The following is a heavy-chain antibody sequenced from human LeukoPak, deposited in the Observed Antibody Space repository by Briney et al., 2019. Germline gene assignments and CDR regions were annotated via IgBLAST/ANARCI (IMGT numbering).Heavy chain of an antibody. CDR1: GGSISSSSYY. J-gene: IGHJ6*03. V-gene: IGHV4-39*01. CDR3: ATFYDFWSGSNMDV. Sequence: SETLSLTCTVSGGSISSSSYYWGWIRQPPGKGLEWIGSIYYSGSTYYNPSLKSRVTISVDTSKNQFSLKLSSETAADTAVYYCATFYDFWSGSNMDVWGKGTTVTVSS. CDR2: IYYSGST. D-gene: IGHD3-3*01.